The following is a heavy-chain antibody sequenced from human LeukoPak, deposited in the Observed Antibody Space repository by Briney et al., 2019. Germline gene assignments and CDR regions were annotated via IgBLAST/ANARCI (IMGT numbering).Heavy chain of an antibody. D-gene: IGHD1-26*01. Sequence: ASVKVSCTASGGTFSIYAISWVRQAPGQGLEWMGGIIPIFGTANYAQKFQGRVTITADESTSTAYMELSSLRSEDTAVYYCARALYSGSYAPLSLWGQGTLVTVSS. J-gene: IGHJ4*02. CDR2: IIPIFGTA. CDR1: GGTFSIYA. CDR3: ARALYSGSYAPLSL. V-gene: IGHV1-69*13.